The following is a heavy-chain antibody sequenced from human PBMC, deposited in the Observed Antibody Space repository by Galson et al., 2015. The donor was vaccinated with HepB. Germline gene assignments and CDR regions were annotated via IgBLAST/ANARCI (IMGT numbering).Heavy chain of an antibody. CDR1: GYSFTNYW. J-gene: IGHJ2*01. CDR3: ARHGGYWYFDL. Sequence: QSGAEVKKPGESLRISCKGSGYSFTNYWISWVRQMPGKGLEWMGRIDPSDSYTTYHPSFEGHVTISSDKSISTAYLQWSSLKASDTAMYYCARHGGYWYFDLWGRGTLVTVSS. V-gene: IGHV5-10-1*01. D-gene: IGHD3-16*01. CDR2: IDPSDSYT.